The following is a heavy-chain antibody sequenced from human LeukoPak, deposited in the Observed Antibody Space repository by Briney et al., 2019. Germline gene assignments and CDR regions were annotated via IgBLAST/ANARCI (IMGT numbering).Heavy chain of an antibody. CDR3: ARDHHYYDSSHDAFDI. Sequence: SETLSLTCAVYGGSFSGYYWSWIRQHPGKGLEWIGYIYYSGSTYYNPSLKSRVTISVDTSKNQFSLKLSSVTAADTAVYYCARDHHYYDSSHDAFDIWGQGTMVTVSS. V-gene: IGHV4-31*11. CDR2: IYYSGST. D-gene: IGHD3-22*01. J-gene: IGHJ3*02. CDR1: GGSFSGYY.